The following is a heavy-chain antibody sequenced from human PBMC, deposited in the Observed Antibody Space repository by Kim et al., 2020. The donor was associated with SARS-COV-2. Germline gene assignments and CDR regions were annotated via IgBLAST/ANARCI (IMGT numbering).Heavy chain of an antibody. Sequence: SETLSLTCTVSGGSISSSSYYWGWIRQPPGKGLEWIGSIYYSGSTYYNPSLKSRVTISVDTSKNQFSLKLSSVTAADTAVYYCASLGYSSESFDYWGQGTLVTVSS. D-gene: IGHD6-19*01. V-gene: IGHV4-39*01. CDR3: ASLGYSSESFDY. CDR2: IYYSGST. CDR1: GGSISSSSYY. J-gene: IGHJ4*02.